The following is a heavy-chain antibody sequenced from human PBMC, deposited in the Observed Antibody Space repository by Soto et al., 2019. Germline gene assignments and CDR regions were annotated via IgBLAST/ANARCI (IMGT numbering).Heavy chain of an antibody. CDR2: IYYSGST. D-gene: IGHD6-19*01. Sequence: QVQLQESGPGLVKPSETLSLTCTVSGGSISSYYWSWIRQPPGKGLEWIGYIYYSGSTHYNPSLKSRVTIPVDTSKNQFSLKLSSVTAADTAVYYCARQVGGWAPWYFDYWGQGTLVTVSS. CDR3: ARQVGGWAPWYFDY. CDR1: GGSISSYY. J-gene: IGHJ4*02. V-gene: IGHV4-59*08.